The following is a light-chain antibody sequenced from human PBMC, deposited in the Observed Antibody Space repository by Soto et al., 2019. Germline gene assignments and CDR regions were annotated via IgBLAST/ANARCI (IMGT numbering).Light chain of an antibody. CDR3: QQYGSSPIT. Sequence: EIVMPQSPATLSVSPGARAPLSGRASQSVSSNLAWYQQNPGQAPRLLIYGASTRATGIPARFSGSGPGTDFTLTISRLEPEDFAVYYCQQYGSSPITFGQGTRLEI. V-gene: IGKV3-15*01. CDR2: GAS. CDR1: QSVSSN. J-gene: IGKJ5*01.